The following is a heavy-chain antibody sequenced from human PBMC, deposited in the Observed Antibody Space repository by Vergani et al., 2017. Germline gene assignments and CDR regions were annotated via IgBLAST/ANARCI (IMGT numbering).Heavy chain of an antibody. CDR2: VYYTGST. CDR1: GAAIKDFY. D-gene: IGHD2-2*01. Sequence: QVQLQESGPGLVKPSETLSLTCTVSGAAIKDFYWSWFRQPSGKGLEWIGYVYYTGSTTYNPSLKSRVTISVDTSKNQFSLKLSSVTAADTAVYYCARDRVPAARLNWFDPWGQGTLVTVSS. J-gene: IGHJ5*02. CDR3: ARDRVPAARLNWFDP. V-gene: IGHV4-59*01.